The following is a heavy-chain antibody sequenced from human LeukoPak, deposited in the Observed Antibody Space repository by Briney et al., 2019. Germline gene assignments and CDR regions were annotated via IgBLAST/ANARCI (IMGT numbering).Heavy chain of an antibody. CDR3: ARCSGSYSYYYSYGMDV. V-gene: IGHV1-69*13. D-gene: IGHD3-10*02. J-gene: IGHJ6*02. CDR2: IIPIFGTA. Sequence: SVKVSCKASGGTFSSYAISWVRQAPGQGLEWMGGIIPIFGTANYAQKFQGRVTITADESTSTAYMELSSLRSEDTAVYYCARCSGSYSYYYSYGMDVWGQGTTVTVSS. CDR1: GGTFSSYA.